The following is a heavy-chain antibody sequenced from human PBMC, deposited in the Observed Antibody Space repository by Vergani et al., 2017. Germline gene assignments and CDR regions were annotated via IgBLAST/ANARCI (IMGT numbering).Heavy chain of an antibody. V-gene: IGHV4-34*01. CDR1: GGSFSGYY. CDR2: INHSGST. D-gene: IGHD1-26*01. CDR3: ARDRGGGSYYYFDY. J-gene: IGHJ4*02. Sequence: QVQLQQWGAGLLKPSETLSLTCAVYGGSFSGYYWSWIRQPPGKGLEWIGEINHSGSTNYNPSLKSRVTISVDTSKNQFSLKLSSVTAADTAVYYCARDRGGGSYYYFDYWGQGTLVTVSS.